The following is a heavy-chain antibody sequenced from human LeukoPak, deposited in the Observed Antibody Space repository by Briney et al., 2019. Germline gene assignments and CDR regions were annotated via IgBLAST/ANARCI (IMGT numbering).Heavy chain of an antibody. D-gene: IGHD4-17*01. V-gene: IGHV3-48*04. J-gene: IGHJ3*02. CDR2: ISSSGSTI. CDR3: ARAEGTVTTVGAFDI. Sequence: PRGSLRLSCAASGFTFSSYGMSWVRQAPGKGLEWVSYISSSGSTIYYADSVKCRFTIPRDNAKNSQYLQMNSLRAEDTAVYYCARAEGTVTTVGAFDIWGQGTMVTVSS. CDR1: GFTFSSYG.